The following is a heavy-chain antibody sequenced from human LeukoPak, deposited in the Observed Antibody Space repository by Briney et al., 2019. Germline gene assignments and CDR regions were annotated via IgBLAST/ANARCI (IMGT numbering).Heavy chain of an antibody. CDR1: GFTVSSNY. V-gene: IGHV3-53*05. D-gene: IGHD4-17*01. CDR2: IYSGGST. CDR3: AKEFMTTVLYGMDV. J-gene: IGHJ6*02. Sequence: GGSLRLSCAASGFTVSSNYMSWVRQAPGKGLEWVSVIYSGGSTYYADSVKGRFTISRDNSKNTLYLQMNSLRAEDTAVYYCAKEFMTTVLYGMDVWGQGTTVTVSS.